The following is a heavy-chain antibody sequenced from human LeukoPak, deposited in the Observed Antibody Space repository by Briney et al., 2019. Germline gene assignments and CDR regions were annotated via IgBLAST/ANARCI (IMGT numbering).Heavy chain of an antibody. J-gene: IGHJ3*02. Sequence: GGSLRLSCAASGFTFSSYGMHWVRQAPGKGLEWVAFLRYDGSNKYYADSVKGRFTTSRDNAKNSLFLQMNSLRAEDTAVYYCARGNYYGSGRAFDIWGQGTMVTVSS. CDR3: ARGNYYGSGRAFDI. D-gene: IGHD3-10*01. CDR2: LRYDGSNK. V-gene: IGHV3-30*02. CDR1: GFTFSSYG.